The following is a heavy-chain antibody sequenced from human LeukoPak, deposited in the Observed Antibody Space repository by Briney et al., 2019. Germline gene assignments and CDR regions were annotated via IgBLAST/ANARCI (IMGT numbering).Heavy chain of an antibody. V-gene: IGHV3-48*01. J-gene: IGHJ4*02. Sequence: GGSLRLSCAASGFTFSSYSMNWVRQAPGKGLEWVSYITSSSSTIQYADSAKGRFTVSRDNAKNSLYLQMNSLRAEDTAVYYCARGTAYYVNDYWGQGALVTVSS. CDR3: ARGTAYYVNDY. CDR2: ITSSSSTI. D-gene: IGHD1-26*01. CDR1: GFTFSSYS.